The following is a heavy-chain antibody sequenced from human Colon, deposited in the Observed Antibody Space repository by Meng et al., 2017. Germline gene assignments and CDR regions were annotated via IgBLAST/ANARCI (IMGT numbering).Heavy chain of an antibody. CDR2: IKSTTDGGTT. CDR3: TTDDNSGYDLGDWFDP. J-gene: IGHJ5*02. V-gene: IGHV3-15*01. Sequence: WGSLRLSCEASGFTFKNTWFSWVRHAPGKGLEWVGRIKSTTDGGTTDYAAPVKGRFTISREESKNTLYLQMNSLKSEDTAVYYCTTDDNSGYDLGDWFDPWGQGTLVTVSS. D-gene: IGHD3-22*01. CDR1: GFTFKNTW.